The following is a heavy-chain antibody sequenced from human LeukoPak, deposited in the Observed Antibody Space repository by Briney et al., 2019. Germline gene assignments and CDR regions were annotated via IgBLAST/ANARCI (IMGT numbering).Heavy chain of an antibody. Sequence: ASVKVSCKASGYTFTGYYMHWVRQAPGQGLEWMGRIIPILGIADYAQKLQGRVTMTTDTSTSTAYMELRSLRSDDTAVYYCARVFGYYYDSSGYFEYFQHWGQGTLVTVSS. D-gene: IGHD3-22*01. CDR1: GYTFTGYY. CDR2: IIPILGIA. V-gene: IGHV1-18*04. CDR3: ARVFGYYYDSSGYFEYFQH. J-gene: IGHJ1*01.